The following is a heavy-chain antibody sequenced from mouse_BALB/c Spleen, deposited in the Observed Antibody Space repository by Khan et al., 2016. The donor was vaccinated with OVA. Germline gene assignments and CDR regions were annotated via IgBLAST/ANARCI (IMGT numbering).Heavy chain of an antibody. D-gene: IGHD1-3*01. CDR3: ARGSGNSRFAY. Sequence: QVQLKESGAELVRPGVSLKISCKGSGYTFTDYAMHWVKQRHAKSLEWIGVISTYYGDADYNQKFKGKATLTVDKSSSTAYMELARLTSEDSAIYYCARGSGNSRFAYWGQGTLVTVSA. CDR2: ISTYYGDA. V-gene: IGHV1S137*01. J-gene: IGHJ3*01. CDR1: GYTFTDYA.